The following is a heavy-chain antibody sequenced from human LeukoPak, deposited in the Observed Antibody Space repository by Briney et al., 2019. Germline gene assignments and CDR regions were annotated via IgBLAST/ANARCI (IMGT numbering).Heavy chain of an antibody. CDR3: ARFDYGGNWNFDY. CDR2: ISYSGST. D-gene: IGHD4-23*01. CDR1: GGSISSYY. J-gene: IGHJ4*02. V-gene: IGHV4-59*08. Sequence: PSETLSLTCTVSGGSISSYYWSWIRQPPGKGLEWIGYISYSGSTNYNPSLKSRVTMSVDTSKNQFSLKLSSVTAADTAVYYCARFDYGGNWNFDYWGQGTLVTVSS.